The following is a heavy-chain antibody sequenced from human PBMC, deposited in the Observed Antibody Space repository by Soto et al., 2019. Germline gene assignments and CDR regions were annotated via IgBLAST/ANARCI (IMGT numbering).Heavy chain of an antibody. V-gene: IGHV4-59*01. D-gene: IGHD3-9*01. CDR2: IYYSGST. CDR3: ARLSYDILTGYSLFDY. Sequence: PSETLSLTCTVSGGSISSYYWSWIRQPPGKGLEWIGYIYYSGSTNYNPSLKSRVTISVDTSKNQFSLKLSSVTAADTAAYYCARLSYDILTGYSLFDYWGQGTLVTVSS. CDR1: GGSISSYY. J-gene: IGHJ4*02.